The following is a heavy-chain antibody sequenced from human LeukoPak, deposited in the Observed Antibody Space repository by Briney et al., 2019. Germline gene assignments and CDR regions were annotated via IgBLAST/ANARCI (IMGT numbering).Heavy chain of an antibody. D-gene: IGHD3-3*01. Sequence: GGSLRLSCAASGFTFSNYWMSWVRQTPGKGLEWVANIKEDGSDKYYVDSLKGRFTISGDNAKNSLYLQMNSLRAEDTALYYCAKDRTRKAYWGQGTLVTVSS. CDR1: GFTFSNYW. V-gene: IGHV3-7*03. J-gene: IGHJ4*02. CDR3: AKDRTRKAY. CDR2: IKEDGSDK.